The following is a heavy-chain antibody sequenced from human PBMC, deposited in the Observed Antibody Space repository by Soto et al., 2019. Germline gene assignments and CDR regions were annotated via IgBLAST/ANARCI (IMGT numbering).Heavy chain of an antibody. CDR3: ARQYYDILTGYPEGFDY. J-gene: IGHJ4*02. CDR1: GGSISSSSYY. CDR2: IYYSGST. D-gene: IGHD3-9*01. Sequence: QLQLQESGPGLVKPSETLSLTCTVSGGSISSSSYYWGWIRQPPGKGLEWIGSIYYSGSTYYNPSLKSRVTISVDTSKNQFSLKLSSVTAADTAVYYCARQYYDILTGYPEGFDYWGQGTLVTVSS. V-gene: IGHV4-39*01.